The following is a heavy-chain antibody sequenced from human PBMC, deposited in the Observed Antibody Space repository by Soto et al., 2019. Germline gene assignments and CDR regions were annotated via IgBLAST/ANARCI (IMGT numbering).Heavy chain of an antibody. CDR2: ISTSGSTT. CDR3: ARDQLTPPVLRGAIDH. Sequence: QVQLVEYGGGLVKPGGSLRLSCAASGFTFSDYYLSWFRQAPGKGLVWLAYISTSGSTTNYADSVKGRFTISRDNAKNSLYLQMDSLRAEDTAVYYCARDQLTPPVLRGAIDHWGQGTLVTVSS. CDR1: GFTFSDYY. V-gene: IGHV3-11*01. D-gene: IGHD2-21*01. J-gene: IGHJ4*02.